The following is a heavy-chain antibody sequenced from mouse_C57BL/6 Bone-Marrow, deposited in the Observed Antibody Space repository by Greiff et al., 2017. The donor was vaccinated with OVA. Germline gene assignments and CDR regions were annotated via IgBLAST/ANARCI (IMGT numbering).Heavy chain of an antibody. CDR2: IDPENGDT. CDR3: TRGVYFDY. Sequence: EVKLQQSGAELVRPGASVKLSCTASGFNIKDDYMHWVKQRPEQGLEWIGWIDPENGDTEYASKFQGKATITADTSSNTAYLQLSSLTSEDTAVYYCTRGVYFDYWGQGTTLTVSS. J-gene: IGHJ2*01. CDR1: GFNIKDDY. V-gene: IGHV14-4*01.